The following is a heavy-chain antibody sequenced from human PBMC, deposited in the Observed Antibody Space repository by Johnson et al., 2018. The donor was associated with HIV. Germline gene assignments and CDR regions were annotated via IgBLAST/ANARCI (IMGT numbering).Heavy chain of an antibody. CDR2: ISSSGSTI. CDR1: GFTFSDYY. D-gene: IGHD6-6*01. CDR3: ASSIPPYSSSSVAFDI. Sequence: QVQLVESGGGLVKPGGSLRLSCAASGFTFSDYYMNWIRQAPGKGLEWVSYISSSGSTIYYADSVKGRFPISRDNAKNSLYLQMNSLRAEDTAVYYCASSIPPYSSSSVAFDIWGQGTMVTVSS. J-gene: IGHJ3*02. V-gene: IGHV3-11*04.